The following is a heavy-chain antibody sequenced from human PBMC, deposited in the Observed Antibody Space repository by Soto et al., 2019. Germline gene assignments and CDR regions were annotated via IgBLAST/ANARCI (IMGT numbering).Heavy chain of an antibody. D-gene: IGHD2-2*01. Sequence: LSLTCAVYGGSFSGYYWSWIRQPPGKGLEWIGEINHSGSTNYNPSLKSRVTISVDTSKNQFSLKLSSVTAADTAVYYCARGGAIVVVPAAKSYYMDVWGKGTTVTVSS. J-gene: IGHJ6*03. V-gene: IGHV4-34*01. CDR2: INHSGST. CDR3: ARGGAIVVVPAAKSYYMDV. CDR1: GGSFSGYY.